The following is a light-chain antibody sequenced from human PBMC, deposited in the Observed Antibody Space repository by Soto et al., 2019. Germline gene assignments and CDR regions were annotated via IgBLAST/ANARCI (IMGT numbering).Light chain of an antibody. CDR1: SSDLGGYNY. CDR3: CSYAGSYPFV. V-gene: IGLV2-11*01. J-gene: IGLJ1*01. Sequence: ALTQPRSVSGSPGQSVTISCTGTSSDLGGYNYVSWYQHHPGKAPKLMIYDVDKRPSGVPGRFSGSKSGNTASLTISGLQAEDEADYYCCSYAGSYPFVFGAGTKVAGL. CDR2: DVD.